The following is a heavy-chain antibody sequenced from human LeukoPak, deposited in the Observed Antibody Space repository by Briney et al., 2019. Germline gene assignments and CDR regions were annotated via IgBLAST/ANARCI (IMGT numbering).Heavy chain of an antibody. Sequence: GASVKVSCKASGYTFTSYYMHWVRQAPGQGLEWMGIINPSGGSTSYAQKFQGRVTMTRDTSTSTVYMELSSLRSEDTAVYYCARGRVEGESYYDFWSGYKTQYYFDYWGQGTLVTVSS. D-gene: IGHD3-3*01. V-gene: IGHV1-46*01. CDR3: ARGRVEGESYYDFWSGYKTQYYFDY. CDR2: INPSGGST. J-gene: IGHJ4*02. CDR1: GYTFTSYY.